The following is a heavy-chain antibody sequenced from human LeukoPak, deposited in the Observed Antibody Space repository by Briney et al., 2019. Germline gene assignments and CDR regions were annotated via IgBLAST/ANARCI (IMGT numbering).Heavy chain of an antibody. CDR3: ARDRVSSVQCFLRLRFDY. V-gene: IGHV3-30-3*01. CDR2: ISYEGSNK. CDR1: GFTFSSYA. Sequence: GGSLRLSCAASGFTFSSYAMHWVRQALGKGREWVAVISYEGSNKYYGGSGKGRFTISRDNSTTTLYLHMDSLRAEDTAVYYCARDRVSSVQCFLRLRFDYWGQGPLVTVSS. D-gene: IGHD3-10*01. J-gene: IGHJ4*02.